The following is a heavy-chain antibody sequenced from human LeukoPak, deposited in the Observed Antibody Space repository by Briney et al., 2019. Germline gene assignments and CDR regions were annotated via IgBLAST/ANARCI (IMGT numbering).Heavy chain of an antibody. CDR2: ISWNSGSI. D-gene: IGHD6-13*01. V-gene: IGHV3-9*01. Sequence: GGSLRLSCAASGFTFDDYAMHWVRQAPVKGLEWVSGISWNSGSIGYADSVKGRFTISRDNAKNSLYLQMNSLRAEDTALYYCAKDTKPFVAAAGNFDYWGQGTLVTVSS. CDR1: GFTFDDYA. J-gene: IGHJ4*02. CDR3: AKDTKPFVAAAGNFDY.